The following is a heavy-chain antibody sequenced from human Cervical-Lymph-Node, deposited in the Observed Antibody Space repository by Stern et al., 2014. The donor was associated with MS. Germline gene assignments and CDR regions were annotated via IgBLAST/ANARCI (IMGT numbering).Heavy chain of an antibody. Sequence: QVQLVQSGSELKKPGASVKVSCKASGYSFTTSAMNWVRQAPGQGLEWMGWINTNTGNPLYAQGFTGRFVFSLDPSVNTAYLEIRSLRTDDTAMYYCATQGASGFGVSPTAYWGQGTLVTVSS. V-gene: IGHV7-4-1*02. CDR1: GYSFTTSA. J-gene: IGHJ4*02. D-gene: IGHD5-12*01. CDR2: INTNTGNP. CDR3: ATQGASGFGVSPTAY.